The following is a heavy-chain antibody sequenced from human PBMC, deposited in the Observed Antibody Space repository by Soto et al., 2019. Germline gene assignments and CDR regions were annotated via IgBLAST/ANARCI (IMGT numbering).Heavy chain of an antibody. Sequence: LWESLKISGNGSGYSFTSYWISWVRQMPGKGLEWMGRIDPSDSYTNYSPSFQGHVTISADKSISTAYLQWSSLKASDTAMYYCESALWLGSRSGGGDYWDQGTMVTVYS. CDR3: ESALWLGSRSGGGDY. CDR2: IDPSDSYT. CDR1: GYSFTSYW. V-gene: IGHV5-10-1*01. J-gene: IGHJ4*02. D-gene: IGHD2-21*01.